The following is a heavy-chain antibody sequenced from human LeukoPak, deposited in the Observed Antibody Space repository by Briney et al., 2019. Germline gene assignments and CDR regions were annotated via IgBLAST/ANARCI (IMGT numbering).Heavy chain of an antibody. J-gene: IGHJ4*02. CDR2: IFYSGGT. CDR1: GGSINTPNYY. D-gene: IGHD3-22*01. Sequence: SETLSLTCTVSGGSINTPNYYWGWIRQTPGKGLEWIGNIFYSGGTYYSPSLTSRVTISLDTSKNQFSLKLSSVTAADTAVYYCARDRYYYDSSGYVFDYWGQGTLVTVSS. CDR3: ARDRYYYDSSGYVFDY. V-gene: IGHV4-39*07.